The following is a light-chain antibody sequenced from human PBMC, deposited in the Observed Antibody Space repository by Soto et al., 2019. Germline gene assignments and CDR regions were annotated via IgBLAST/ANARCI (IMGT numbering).Light chain of an antibody. J-gene: IGKJ3*01. CDR3: QQYNNWPSFT. V-gene: IGKV3-15*01. Sequence: EIVMTQSPATLSVSPGERAPLSCRASQSVSSNLAWYQQKPGQAPRLLIYGASTRATDIPARFSGSGSGTELTLTISSLQSEDFAVYYCQQYNNWPSFTFGPGTKVDIK. CDR1: QSVSSN. CDR2: GAS.